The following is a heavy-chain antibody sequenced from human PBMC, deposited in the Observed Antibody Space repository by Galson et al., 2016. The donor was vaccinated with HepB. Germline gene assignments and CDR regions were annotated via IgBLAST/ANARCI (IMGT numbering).Heavy chain of an antibody. Sequence: SLRLSCAASTFTFSSFAMSWVRQAPGKGLEWVSSIGHSGGYIYYADSVKGRFIISRDNSNNTLYLQMNSLRAEDTAVYYCARHPDYYDNSGYLDYWGQGTLVTVSS. V-gene: IGHV3-23*01. J-gene: IGHJ4*02. CDR1: TFTFSSFA. CDR2: IGHSGGYI. CDR3: ARHPDYYDNSGYLDY. D-gene: IGHD3-22*01.